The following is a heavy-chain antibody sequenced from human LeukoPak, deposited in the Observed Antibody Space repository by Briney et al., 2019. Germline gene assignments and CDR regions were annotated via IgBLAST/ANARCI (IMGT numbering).Heavy chain of an antibody. J-gene: IGHJ4*02. CDR1: GDSISSSRYS. CDR3: ARLAPVWFDY. V-gene: IGHV4-39*01. D-gene: IGHD1-14*01. Sequence: SETLSLTCTASGDSISSSRYSWGWVRQPPGKGLEWIGIIHYTGSTYYNPSLKSRVTMPVDTSKNQLSLELTSVTAADTAVYYCARLAPVWFDYWGQGTLVTVSS. CDR2: IHYTGST.